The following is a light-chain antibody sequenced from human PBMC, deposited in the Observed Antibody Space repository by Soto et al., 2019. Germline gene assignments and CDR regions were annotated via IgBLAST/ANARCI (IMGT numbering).Light chain of an antibody. CDR1: QGVGSF. CDR3: QQYGSSPT. J-gene: IGKJ1*01. V-gene: IGKV3-20*01. CDR2: GAS. Sequence: ELVLTQSPATLSLSPGERAIPPCRASQGVGSFLAWYQQKPGQAPRLLIYGASSRATGIQDRFSGSGSGTDFTLTISRLEPEDFAVYYCQQYGSSPTFGQGTKVDIK.